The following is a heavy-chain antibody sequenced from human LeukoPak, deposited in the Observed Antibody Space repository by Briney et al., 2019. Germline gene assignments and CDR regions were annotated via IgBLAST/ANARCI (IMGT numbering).Heavy chain of an antibody. CDR1: GFTFTTYS. J-gene: IGHJ4*02. V-gene: IGHV3-30*04. Sequence: GGSLRLSCAASGFTFTTYSLHWVRQAPGKGLEWVAVISYDGSDKYYADSVKGRFTVSRDNSKDMLYLQMNSLRTEDTAIYFRAKDAAKELDYWGQGTLVTVSS. CDR3: AKDAAKELDY. CDR2: ISYDGSDK.